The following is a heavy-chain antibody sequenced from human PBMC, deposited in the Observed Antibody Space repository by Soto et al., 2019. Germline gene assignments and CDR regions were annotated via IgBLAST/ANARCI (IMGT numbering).Heavy chain of an antibody. CDR2: IIPIFGTA. J-gene: IGHJ2*01. CDR1: GGTFSSYA. V-gene: IGHV1-69*01. Sequence: QVQLVQSGAEVKKPGSSVKVSCKASGGTFSSYAISWVRQAPGQGLEWMGGIIPIFGTANYAQKFQGRVTMTADQSTSTAHMELSSLRSEDTAVYYSASRRLYCSSTSCYTLYWYCDLWGRGTLVTVSS. D-gene: IGHD2-2*02. CDR3: ASRRLYCSSTSCYTLYWYCDL.